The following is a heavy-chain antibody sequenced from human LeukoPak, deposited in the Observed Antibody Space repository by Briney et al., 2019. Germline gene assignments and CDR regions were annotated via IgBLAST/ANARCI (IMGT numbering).Heavy chain of an antibody. CDR2: ISGSGVGT. D-gene: IGHD2/OR15-2a*01. CDR1: GLTFSSYG. V-gene: IGHV3-23*01. Sequence: GGSLRLSCEASGLTFSSYGMHWVRQAPGKGPEWVSAISGSGVGTYYADSVKGRFTISRDNSKNTLYLQMNSLRAEDTAVYYCAKERAFGTWLGDYWGQGTPVTVSS. CDR3: AKERAFGTWLGDY. J-gene: IGHJ4*02.